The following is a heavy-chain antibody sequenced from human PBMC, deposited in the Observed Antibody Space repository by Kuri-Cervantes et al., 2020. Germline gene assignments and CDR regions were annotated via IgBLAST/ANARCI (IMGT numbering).Heavy chain of an antibody. CDR2: INPNSGGT. V-gene: IGHV1-2*02. D-gene: IGHD2-2*01. Sequence: ASVKVSCKASGYTFTGYYMHWVRQAPGQGLEWMGWINPNSGGTNYAQKFQGRVTMTTDTSISTAYMELSRLRSDDTAVYYCARDWGQIVVVPAAMFSHNRFDPWGQGTLVTVSS. J-gene: IGHJ5*02. CDR1: GYTFTGYY. CDR3: ARDWGQIVVVPAAMFSHNRFDP.